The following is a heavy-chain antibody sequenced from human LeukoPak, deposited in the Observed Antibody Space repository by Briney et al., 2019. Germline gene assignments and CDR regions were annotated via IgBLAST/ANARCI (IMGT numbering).Heavy chain of an antibody. D-gene: IGHD5-24*01. V-gene: IGHV3-21*01. CDR2: ISGSSSHR. CDR1: GFTFSSHN. CDR3: ARDDTNGYPDY. J-gene: IGHJ4*02. Sequence: GGSLRLSCVASGFTFSSHNMNWVRQAPGKGLEWVSSISGSSSHRFYVDSVKGRFTISRDNAINSLFLQMNSLRAEDTAVYYCARDDTNGYPDYWGQGTLVTVSS.